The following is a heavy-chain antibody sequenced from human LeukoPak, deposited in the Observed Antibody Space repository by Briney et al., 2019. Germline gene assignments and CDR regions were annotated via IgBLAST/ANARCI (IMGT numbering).Heavy chain of an antibody. CDR2: IWYDGSNK. J-gene: IGHJ4*02. V-gene: IGHV3-33*01. CDR3: ARNYAALSESPDY. CDR1: GFTFSNYG. Sequence: PSGGALRLSCAAPGFTFSNYGMHWVRQAPGKGLEWVAVIWYDGSNKYYADSVKGRFTISRDNSKTTLYLQMNSLRAEDTAVYYCARNYAALSESPDYWGQGTLVTV. D-gene: IGHD2-2*01.